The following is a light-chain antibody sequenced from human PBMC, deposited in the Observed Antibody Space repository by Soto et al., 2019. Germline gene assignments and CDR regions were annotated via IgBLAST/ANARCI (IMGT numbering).Light chain of an antibody. CDR2: GAS. CDR1: QSVSNNY. V-gene: IGKV3-20*01. Sequence: EIVLTQSPGTLSLSPGERATLSCRASQSVSNNYLAWYQQKPGQAPRLLIYGASNRATGIPDRFSGGGSGTDFTLTISRLEPEDFAVYYCQQYGSSPTFGQGTKVDIK. J-gene: IGKJ1*01. CDR3: QQYGSSPT.